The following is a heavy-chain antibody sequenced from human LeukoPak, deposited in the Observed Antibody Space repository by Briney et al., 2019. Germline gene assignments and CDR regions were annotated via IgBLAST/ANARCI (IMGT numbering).Heavy chain of an antibody. J-gene: IGHJ6*02. CDR2: IYYSGST. CDR1: GGSVSSGSYY. CDR3: ARDRSGDSSYYYYRMDV. D-gene: IGHD4-17*01. V-gene: IGHV4-61*01. Sequence: SETLSLTCTVSGGSVSSGSYYWSWIRQPPGKGLEWIGYIYYSGSTNYNPSLKSRVTISVDTSKNQFSLKLSSVTAADTAVYYCARDRSGDSSYYYYRMDVWGQGTTVTVSS.